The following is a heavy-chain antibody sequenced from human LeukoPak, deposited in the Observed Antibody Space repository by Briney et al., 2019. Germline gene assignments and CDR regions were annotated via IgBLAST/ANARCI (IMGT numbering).Heavy chain of an antibody. D-gene: IGHD3-10*01. Sequence: PSDTLSLTCTVSGDSISTSKSYWGWIRQPPLKGLEWIGSIYYTGNTYYNPSLKSRVIISVDTSKNQFSLKLSSVTAADTAVYYCARDSGTTGEVKFDPWGQGTLVSVSS. CDR3: ARDSGTTGEVKFDP. V-gene: IGHV4-39*07. CDR1: GDSISTSKSY. J-gene: IGHJ5*02. CDR2: IYYTGNT.